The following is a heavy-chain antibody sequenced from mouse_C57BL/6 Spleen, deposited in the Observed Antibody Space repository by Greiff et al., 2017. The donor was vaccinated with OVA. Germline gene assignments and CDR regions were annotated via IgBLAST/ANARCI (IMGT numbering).Heavy chain of an antibody. D-gene: IGHD1-1*01. V-gene: IGHV2-2*01. CDR3: ARHYYGSSYVWYFDV. J-gene: IGHJ1*03. CDR1: GFSLTSYG. Sequence: QVQLKESGPGLVQPSQSLSITCTVSGFSLTSYGVHWVRQSPGKGLEWLGVIWSGGSTDYNAAFISRLSISKDNSKSQVFFKMNSLQADDTAIYYCARHYYGSSYVWYFDVWGTGTTVTVSS. CDR2: IWSGGST.